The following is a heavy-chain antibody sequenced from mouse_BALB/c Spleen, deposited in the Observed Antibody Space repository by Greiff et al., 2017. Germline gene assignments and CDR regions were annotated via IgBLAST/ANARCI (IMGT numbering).Heavy chain of an antibody. CDR3: ARGNYVNYYAMDY. J-gene: IGHJ4*01. CDR1: GYTFSSYW. D-gene: IGHD2-1*01. Sequence: QVQLQQSGAELMKPGASVKISCKATGYTFSSYWIEWVKQRPGHGLEWIGEILPGSGSTNYNEKFKGKATFTADTSSNTAYMQLSSLTSEDSAVYYCARGNYVNYYAMDYWGQGTSVTVSS. V-gene: IGHV1-9*01. CDR2: ILPGSGST.